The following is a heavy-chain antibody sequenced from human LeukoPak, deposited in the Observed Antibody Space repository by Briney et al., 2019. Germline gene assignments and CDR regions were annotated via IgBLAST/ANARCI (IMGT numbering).Heavy chain of an antibody. CDR2: IYYSGST. CDR3: ARHRSITMVRGVIITWFDP. D-gene: IGHD3-10*01. J-gene: IGHJ5*02. Sequence: SETLSLTCTVSGGSISSSSYYWGWIRQLPGKGLEWIGSIYYSGSTYYNPSLKSRVTISVDTSKNQFSLKLSSVTAADTAVYYCARHRSITMVRGVIITWFDPWGQGTLVTVSS. V-gene: IGHV4-39*01. CDR1: GGSISSSSYY.